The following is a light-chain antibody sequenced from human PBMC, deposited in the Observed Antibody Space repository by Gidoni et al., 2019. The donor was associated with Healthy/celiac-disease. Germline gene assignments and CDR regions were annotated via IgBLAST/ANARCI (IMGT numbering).Light chain of an antibody. J-gene: IGKJ4*01. CDR1: QSVSSY. V-gene: IGKV3-11*01. CDR3: HQRSNWPQLT. CDR2: DAS. Sequence: DIVLTQSPATLSLSPGVRATLSCSARQSVSSYLAWYQQKPGQAPRLLIYDASNRATGIPARCSGSGSATDFTLTISSLVPEDFAVYYCHQRSNWPQLTFGGGTKVEIK.